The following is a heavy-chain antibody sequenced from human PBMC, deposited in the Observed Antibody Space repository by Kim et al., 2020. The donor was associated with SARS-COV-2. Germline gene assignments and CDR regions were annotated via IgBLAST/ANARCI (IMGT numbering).Heavy chain of an antibody. CDR3: ARDYYHGSGGEYYYGMDV. V-gene: IGHV4-31*03. Sequence: SETLSLTCTVSGGSINSGDYYWSWIRQLPGKGLEWIGHISYSGDTYYNPSLKSRVTMSVDTSKNQFSLKLTSVTAADTAVYYCARDYYHGSGGEYYYGMDVGGQGTTVTVSS. D-gene: IGHD3-10*01. CDR2: ISYSGDT. J-gene: IGHJ6*02. CDR1: GGSINSGDYY.